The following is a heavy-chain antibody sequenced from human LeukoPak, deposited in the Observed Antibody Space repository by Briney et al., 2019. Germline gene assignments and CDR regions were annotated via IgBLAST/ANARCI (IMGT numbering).Heavy chain of an antibody. CDR3: ARSPLRPYCSGGSCYSYNWFDP. V-gene: IGHV5-51*01. CDR1: GYSFTSYW. D-gene: IGHD2-15*01. CDR2: IYPGDSDT. Sequence: GESLKISCKGSGYSFTSYWIGWVRQMPGKGLEWMGIIYPGDSDTRYSPSFQGQVTISADKSISTAYLQWSSLKASDTAMYYCARSPLRPYCSGGSCYSYNWFDPWGQGTLVTVSS. J-gene: IGHJ5*02.